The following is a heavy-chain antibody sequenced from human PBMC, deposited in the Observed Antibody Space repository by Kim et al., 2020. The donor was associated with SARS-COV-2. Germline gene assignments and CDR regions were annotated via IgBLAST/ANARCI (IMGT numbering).Heavy chain of an antibody. D-gene: IGHD1-1*01. Sequence: GGSLRLSCEASGFTFSNYWMSWVRQAPGEGLEWVAIIKQDGSEIYYVDSVKGRFTISRDNAKNSLSLQVDSLRAEDTAVYYCTTILTTDDRPRYCDYWGQGTLVSVSP. CDR3: TTILTTDDRPRYCDY. CDR1: GFTFSNYW. J-gene: IGHJ4*02. CDR2: IKQDGSEI. V-gene: IGHV3-7*01.